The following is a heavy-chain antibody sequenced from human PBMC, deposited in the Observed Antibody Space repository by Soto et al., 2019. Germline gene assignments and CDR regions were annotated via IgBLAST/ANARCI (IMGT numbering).Heavy chain of an antibody. J-gene: IGHJ4*02. CDR2: ISSSVRTI. Sequence: EVQLVESGGGLVQAGGSLRLSCAASGFTFSSYEMNWVRQAPGKGLEWVSYISSSVRTIYYADSVKGRFIISRDNAKNSLYLQMNSLRAEDTAVYYCARGGIRKADDYWGQGTLVTVSS. V-gene: IGHV3-48*03. CDR1: GFTFSSYE. D-gene: IGHD1-20*01. CDR3: ARGGIRKADDY.